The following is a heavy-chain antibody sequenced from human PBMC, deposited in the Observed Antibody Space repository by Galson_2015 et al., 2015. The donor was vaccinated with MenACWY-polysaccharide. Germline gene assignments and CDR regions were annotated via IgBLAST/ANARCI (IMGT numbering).Heavy chain of an antibody. J-gene: IGHJ4*02. CDR1: GFTVSRNY. Sequence: LRLSCAVSGFTVSRNYMTWVRQAPGKGLEWVSVIHNTGNTYYADSVKGRFTISRDNSKNTLYLQMNSLRAEDTAVYYCASLTIAWGQGTLVTVSS. V-gene: IGHV3-53*01. CDR3: ASLTIA. D-gene: IGHD3-10*01. CDR2: IHNTGNT.